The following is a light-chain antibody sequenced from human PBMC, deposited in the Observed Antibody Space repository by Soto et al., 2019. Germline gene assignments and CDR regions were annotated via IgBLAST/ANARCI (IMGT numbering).Light chain of an antibody. Sequence: QSALTRPASVSGSPGQSITISCTGTSSDVGGYNYVSWYQHHPGKAPKLMIYEVSNRPSGVSDRFSGSRSGNTASLTISGLQAEDESDYYCISYTSSSTWVFGGGTKVTVL. J-gene: IGLJ3*02. CDR2: EVS. CDR1: SSDVGGYNY. CDR3: ISYTSSSTWV. V-gene: IGLV2-14*01.